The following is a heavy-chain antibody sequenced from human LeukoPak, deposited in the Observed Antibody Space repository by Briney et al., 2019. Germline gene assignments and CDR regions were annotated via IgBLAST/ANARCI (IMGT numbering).Heavy chain of an antibody. CDR3: ARVKVWVATTGTGWAYNLFDP. J-gene: IGHJ5*02. D-gene: IGHD6-13*01. CDR1: GYSISSGYY. V-gene: IGHV4-38-2*01. Sequence: SETLSLTCGVSGYSISSGYYWGWIRQPPGKGLEWIGSIFHSGSTYYNPSLKSRVTISVDTSKNQFSLKLTSVTAADTAVYYCARVKVWVATTGTGWAYNLFDPWGQGTLVTVSS. CDR2: IFHSGST.